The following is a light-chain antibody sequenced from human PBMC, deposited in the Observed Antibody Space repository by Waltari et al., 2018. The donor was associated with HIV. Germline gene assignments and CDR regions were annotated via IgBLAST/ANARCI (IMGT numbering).Light chain of an antibody. J-gene: IGLJ2*01. CDR2: DVT. Sequence: QSALTQPPSASGSPGQSVTISCTGTSSDVGAYNYVSWFQQHPGKAPKLMIYDVTKRPSGFPYRFAGSKSGNPASLTVSGLQAEDEADYYCASHAGSKDVFGGGTRLTVL. V-gene: IGLV2-8*01. CDR1: SSDVGAYNY. CDR3: ASHAGSKDV.